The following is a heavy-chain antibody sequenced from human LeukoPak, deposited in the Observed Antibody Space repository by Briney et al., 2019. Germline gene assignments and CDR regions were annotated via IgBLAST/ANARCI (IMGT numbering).Heavy chain of an antibody. D-gene: IGHD3-9*01. J-gene: IGHJ4*02. V-gene: IGHV2-5*01. Sequence: SGPTLVNPPQTLTLTCTFSGFSLSTRGVGVGWIRQPPGKAPEWLALIYWNNDNRYSPSLKSRLTITKDTSKNQVVLTMTNMDPVDTATYYCASSRYDILTGHYNFDYWGQGTLVTVSS. CDR3: ASSRYDILTGHYNFDY. CDR2: IYWNNDN. CDR1: GFSLSTRGVG.